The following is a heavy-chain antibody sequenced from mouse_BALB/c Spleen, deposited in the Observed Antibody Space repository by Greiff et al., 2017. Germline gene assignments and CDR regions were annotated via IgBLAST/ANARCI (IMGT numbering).Heavy chain of an antibody. CDR2: INSNGGST. CDR3: ARDKGILAY. V-gene: IGHV5-6-3*01. J-gene: IGHJ3*01. CDR1: GFTFSSYG. Sequence: EVQLVESGGGLVQPGGSLKLSCAASGFTFSSYGMSWVRQTPDKRLELVATINSNGGSTYYPDSVKGRFTISRDNAKNTLYLQMSSLKSEDTAMYYCARDKGILAYWGQGTLVTVSA.